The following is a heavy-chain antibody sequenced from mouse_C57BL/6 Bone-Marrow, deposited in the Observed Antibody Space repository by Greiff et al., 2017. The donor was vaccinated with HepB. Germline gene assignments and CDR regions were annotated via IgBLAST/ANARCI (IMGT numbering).Heavy chain of an antibody. CDR2: ISYDGSN. CDR1: GYSITSGYY. J-gene: IGHJ1*03. V-gene: IGHV3-6*01. D-gene: IGHD2-14*01. CDR3: ARDDRDWYFDV. Sequence: EVKLVESGPGLVKPSQSLSLTCSVTGYSITSGYYWNWIRQFPGNKLEWMGYISYDGSNNYNPSLKNRISITRDTSKNQFFLKLNSVTTEDTATYYCARDDRDWYFDVWGTGTTVTVSS.